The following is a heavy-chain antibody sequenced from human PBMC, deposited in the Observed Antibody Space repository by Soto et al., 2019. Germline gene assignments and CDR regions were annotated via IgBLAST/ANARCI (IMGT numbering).Heavy chain of an antibody. CDR2: IGAYNGNT. D-gene: IGHD1-26*01. V-gene: IGHV1-18*01. CDR3: ARDQDSGSYLDDAFDI. J-gene: IGHJ3*02. CDR1: GYTFTSYG. Sequence: QVQLVQSGAEVKKPGASVKVSCKASGYTFTSYGISWVRQAPGQGLEWMGWIGAYNGNTNYAQKLQGRVTMTTDTSTSTAYMELRSLRSDDTAVYYCARDQDSGSYLDDAFDIWGQGTMVTVSS.